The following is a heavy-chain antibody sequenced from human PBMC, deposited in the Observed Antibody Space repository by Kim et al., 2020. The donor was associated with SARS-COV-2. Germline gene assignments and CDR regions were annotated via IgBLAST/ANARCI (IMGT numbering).Heavy chain of an antibody. Sequence: SETLSLTCAVYGGSFSGYYWSWIRQPPGKGLEWIGEINHSGSTNYNPSLKSRVTISVDTSKNQFSLKLSSVTAADTAVYYCARGSPPMTTYYYYYGMDVWGQWTTVTVSS. V-gene: IGHV4-34*01. CDR3: ARGSPPMTTYYYYYGMDV. CDR2: INHSGST. CDR1: GGSFSGYY. J-gene: IGHJ6*02. D-gene: IGHD4-4*01.